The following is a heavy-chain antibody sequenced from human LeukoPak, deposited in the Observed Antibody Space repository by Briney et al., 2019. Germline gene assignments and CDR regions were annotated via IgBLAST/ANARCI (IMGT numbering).Heavy chain of an antibody. Sequence: GGSVRLSCAASGFTFSIYIMNWVRQAPGKRLEWVPCISSSSSTIYYAESVKGLLTISKDNAKNSLYLQLNSLRDEDTAVYYCSRAPSPRYGSGSYYPYYYYGMDVWGQGTTVTVSS. CDR2: ISSSSSTI. CDR3: SRAPSPRYGSGSYYPYYYYGMDV. CDR1: GFTFSIYI. D-gene: IGHD3-10*01. V-gene: IGHV3-48*02. J-gene: IGHJ6*02.